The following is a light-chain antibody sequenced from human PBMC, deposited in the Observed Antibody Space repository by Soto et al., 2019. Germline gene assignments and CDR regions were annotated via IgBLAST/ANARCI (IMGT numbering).Light chain of an antibody. CDR2: AAS. V-gene: IGKV1-6*01. J-gene: IGKJ1*01. CDR1: QGITND. Sequence: AIQMAQSLSTLPASVGDRVTITCRASQGITNDLSWYQQKPGKAPKLLIYAASTLQSGVPSRFSGSGSGTDFTLTTSSLQPEDFATYYCLQDYSYPRTFGQGTKVDI. CDR3: LQDYSYPRT.